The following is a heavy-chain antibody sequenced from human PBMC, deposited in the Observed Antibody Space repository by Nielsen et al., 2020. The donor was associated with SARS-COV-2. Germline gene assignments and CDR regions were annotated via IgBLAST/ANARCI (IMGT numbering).Heavy chain of an antibody. D-gene: IGHD1-26*01. Sequence: GESLKISCAASGFTFSSYSMNWVRQAPGKGLEWVSSISSSSSYIYYADSVKGRFTISRDNAKNSLYLQMNSLRAEDTAVYYCARETPGYSGSYFDSWGQGTLVTVSS. V-gene: IGHV3-21*01. CDR3: ARETPGYSGSYFDS. CDR2: ISSSSSYI. J-gene: IGHJ4*02. CDR1: GFTFSSYS.